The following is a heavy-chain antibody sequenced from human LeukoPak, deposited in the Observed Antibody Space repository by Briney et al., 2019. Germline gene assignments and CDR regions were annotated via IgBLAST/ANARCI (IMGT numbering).Heavy chain of an antibody. J-gene: IGHJ4*01. CDR2: IFYGGSN. CDR3: ARQLPTAAADTRGYFDY. V-gene: IGHV4-39*01. D-gene: IGHD6-25*01. CDR1: GGSISNADYY. Sequence: SETLSLTCSVSGGSISNADYYWGWIRQAPGKGLEWIGSIFYGGSNHYNPSLKSRAAISVDTSKTHFSLKLTSVTAADAAMYYCARQLPTAAADTRGYFDYWGQGTVVTVSS.